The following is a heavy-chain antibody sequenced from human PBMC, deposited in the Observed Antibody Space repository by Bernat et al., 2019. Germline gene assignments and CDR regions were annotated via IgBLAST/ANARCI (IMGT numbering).Heavy chain of an antibody. CDR1: GFTFSNAW. J-gene: IGHJ4*02. CDR3: TADDESRHRY. CDR2: IKRKTDGETT. Sequence: EVQLVESGGGLVKPGGSLRLSCAASGFTFSNAWMSWVRQAPGKGLEWLGRIKRKTDGETTDYAAPVKGRFTISRDDSKTTLYLQLNSMKTADTAVYYCTADDESRHRYWGQGTLVTVSS. D-gene: IGHD3-16*02. V-gene: IGHV3-15*01.